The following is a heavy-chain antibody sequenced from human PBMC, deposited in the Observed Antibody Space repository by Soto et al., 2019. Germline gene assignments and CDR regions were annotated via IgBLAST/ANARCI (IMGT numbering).Heavy chain of an antibody. J-gene: IGHJ4*02. CDR3: ARGSGWYPPFDY. D-gene: IGHD6-19*01. CDR1: GYTFTSYA. Sequence: QVQLVQSGAEEKKPGASVKVSCKASGYTFTSYAMHWVRQAPGQRLEWMGWINAGNGNTKYSQKFQGRVTITRDTSASTAYMELGSLRSEDTAVYYCARGSGWYPPFDYWGQGTLVTVSS. CDR2: INAGNGNT. V-gene: IGHV1-3*05.